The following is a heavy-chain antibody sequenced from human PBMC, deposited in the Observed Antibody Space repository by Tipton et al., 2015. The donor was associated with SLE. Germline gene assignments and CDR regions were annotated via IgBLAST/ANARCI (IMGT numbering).Heavy chain of an antibody. CDR1: GGSITSGDYY. J-gene: IGHJ4*02. D-gene: IGHD3-22*01. CDR3: ATTGGVTMIVPDY. Sequence: TLSLTCTVSGGSITSGDYYWSWIRQPAGRGLEWIGHVYISGSTNYNPSLKSRVTISVDTSKNQFSLKLSSVTAADTAVYYCATTGGVTMIVPDYWGQGTLVTVSS. V-gene: IGHV4-61*09. CDR2: VYISGST.